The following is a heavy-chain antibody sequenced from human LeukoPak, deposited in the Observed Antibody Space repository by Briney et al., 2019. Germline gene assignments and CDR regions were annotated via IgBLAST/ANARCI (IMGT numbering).Heavy chain of an antibody. D-gene: IGHD3-10*01. CDR2: IYYSGST. CDR1: GGSISSCSYY. Sequence: SETLSLTCTVSGGSISSCSYYWGWIRQPPGKGLEWIGSIYYSGSTYYNPSLKSRVTISVDTSKNQFSLKLSSVTAADTAVYYCASPYGSGSYLGYWGQGTLVTVSS. CDR3: ASPYGSGSYLGY. V-gene: IGHV4-39*01. J-gene: IGHJ4*02.